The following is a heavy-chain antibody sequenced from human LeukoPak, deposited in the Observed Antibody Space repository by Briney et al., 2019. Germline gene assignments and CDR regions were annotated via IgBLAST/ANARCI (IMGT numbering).Heavy chain of an antibody. CDR3: ARNSAYSSSSGTNL. J-gene: IGHJ4*02. CDR1: GGSFTGYY. CDR2: INHSGST. D-gene: IGHD6-6*01. V-gene: IGHV4-34*01. Sequence: SETLSLTCAVYGGSFTGYYWNWIRQPPGKGLEWIGEINHSGSTNYNPSLKSRVTISVDTSKSQFSLKLTSVTAADTAVYSCARNSAYSSSSGTNLWGQGTLVTVSS.